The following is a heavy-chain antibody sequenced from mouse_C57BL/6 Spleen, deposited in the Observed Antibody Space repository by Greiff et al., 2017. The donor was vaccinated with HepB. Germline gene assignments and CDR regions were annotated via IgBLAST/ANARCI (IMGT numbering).Heavy chain of an antibody. Sequence: EVQGVESGGGLVKPGGSLKLSCAASGFTFSSYAMSWVRQTPEKRLEWVATISDGGSYTYYPDNVKGRFTISRDNATNNLYLQMSHLKSEDTAMYYCARDHTYYYDYDGDYFDYWGQGTTLTVSS. CDR3: ARDHTYYYDYDGDYFDY. J-gene: IGHJ2*01. V-gene: IGHV5-4*01. CDR2: ISDGGSYT. D-gene: IGHD2-4*01. CDR1: GFTFSSYA.